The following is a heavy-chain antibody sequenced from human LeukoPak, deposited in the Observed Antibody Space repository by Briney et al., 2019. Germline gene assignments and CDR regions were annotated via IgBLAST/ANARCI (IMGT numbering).Heavy chain of an antibody. D-gene: IGHD3-10*01. V-gene: IGHV4-39*01. CDR1: GGSISGDGYH. J-gene: IGHJ6*02. CDR2: VHYTGST. Sequence: PSETLSLTCSVSGGSISGDGYHWGWIRRPPGKGLEWLGSVHYTGSTCYKTSLKSRLTVDMDTSRNQFSLRLSSVTAADTAVYYCARMSHSGYMVRGVLYYGMDVWGQGTTVTVSS. CDR3: ARMSHSGYMVRGVLYYGMDV.